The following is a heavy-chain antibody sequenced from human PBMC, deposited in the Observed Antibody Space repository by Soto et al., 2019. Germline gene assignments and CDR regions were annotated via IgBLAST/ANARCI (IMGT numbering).Heavy chain of an antibody. J-gene: IGHJ3*02. V-gene: IGHV3-23*01. D-gene: IGHD4-17*01. CDR1: GFTFSGYA. CDR2: ISASGGNT. CDR3: AKDPNGDFVGAFDI. Sequence: GSLRLSCAASGFTFSGYAMSWVRQAPGKGPEWVSGISASGGNTYYADSVRGRSTISRDNFKSTLYLQMNSLRAEDTAVYFCAKDPNGDFVGAFDIWGQGTMVTVSS.